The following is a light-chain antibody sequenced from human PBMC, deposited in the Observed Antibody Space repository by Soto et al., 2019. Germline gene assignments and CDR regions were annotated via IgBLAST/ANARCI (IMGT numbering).Light chain of an antibody. CDR3: SSFTSSTTRV. V-gene: IGLV2-14*01. Sequence: QSALTQPASVSGSPGQSITISCTGTGNDVGGYNYVSWYQQHPGKAPKLMIYDVTNRPSGVSNRLSGSKSGNTASLTISGLQAEDVADYYCSSFTSSTTRVFGAGTKLTVL. CDR2: DVT. J-gene: IGLJ1*01. CDR1: GNDVGGYNY.